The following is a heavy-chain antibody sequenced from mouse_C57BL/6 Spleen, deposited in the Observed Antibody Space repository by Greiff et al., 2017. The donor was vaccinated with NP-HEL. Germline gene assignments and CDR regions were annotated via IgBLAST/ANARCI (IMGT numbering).Heavy chain of an antibody. D-gene: IGHD2-2*01. J-gene: IGHJ2*01. CDR3: ARKTYGYDDGYFDY. CDR1: GFTFSSYT. CDR2: ISGGGGNT. Sequence: EVNVVESGGGLVKPGGSLKLSCAASGFTFSSYTMSWVRQTPETRLEWVATISGGGGNTYYPDSVKGRFTISRDNAKNTLYLQMSSLRSEDTALYYCARKTYGYDDGYFDYWGQGTTLTVSS. V-gene: IGHV5-9*04.